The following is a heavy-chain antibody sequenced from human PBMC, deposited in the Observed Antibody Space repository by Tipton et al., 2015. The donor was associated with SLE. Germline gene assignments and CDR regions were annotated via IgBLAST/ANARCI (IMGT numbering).Heavy chain of an antibody. CDR3: ARVLSMTTVDAGY. J-gene: IGHJ4*02. CDR1: GYTFTSYS. V-gene: IGHV7-4-1*01. CDR2: INTNTGKP. Sequence: QVQLVQSGAEVKKPGASVKVSCKASGYTFTSYSVIWVRQAPGQGLEWMGWINTNTGKPTYAQGFTGRSVFSLDTSVSTAYLQIGSLKAEDTAVYYCARVLSMTTVDAGYWGQGTLVTVSS. D-gene: IGHD4-17*01.